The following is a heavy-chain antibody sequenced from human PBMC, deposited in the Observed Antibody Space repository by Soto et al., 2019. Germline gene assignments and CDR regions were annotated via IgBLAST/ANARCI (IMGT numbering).Heavy chain of an antibody. CDR3: ARDTGSSSAWFDP. D-gene: IGHD6-6*01. CDR2: ISSSSSYI. CDR1: GCTFSSYS. J-gene: IGHJ5*02. V-gene: IGHV3-21*01. Sequence: GSLGRAGSASGCTFSSYSMNGVRQAPGKGLEWVSSISSSSSYIYYADSVKGRFTISRDNAKNSLYLQMNSLRAEDTAVYYCARDTGSSSAWFDPWGQGTLVTVSS.